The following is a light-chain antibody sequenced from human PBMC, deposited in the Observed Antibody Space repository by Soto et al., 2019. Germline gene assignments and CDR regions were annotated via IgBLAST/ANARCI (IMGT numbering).Light chain of an antibody. CDR1: QSVSSSY. J-gene: IGKJ2*01. V-gene: IGKV3-20*01. CDR3: HQYGSSPMYT. Sequence: EIVLTQSPGTLSLSPGERATLSCRASQSVSSSYLAWYQQKPGQAPRLLIYGASSRATGIPDRFSGSGYGTVFTLTISRLEPEDFAVYYCHQYGSSPMYTFGQGTKLEIK. CDR2: GAS.